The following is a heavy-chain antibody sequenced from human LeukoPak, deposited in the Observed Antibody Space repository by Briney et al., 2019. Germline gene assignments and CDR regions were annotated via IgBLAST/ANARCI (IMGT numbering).Heavy chain of an antibody. CDR1: GFTFSSYA. J-gene: IGHJ6*02. Sequence: GGSLRLSCAAPGFTFSSYAMHWVRQAPGKGLEWVAVISYDGSNKYYADSVKGRFTISRDNSKNTLYLQMNSLRAEDTAVYYCAREGYCSSTSCDAHYYGMDVWGQGTTVTVSS. CDR2: ISYDGSNK. CDR3: AREGYCSSTSCDAHYYGMDV. D-gene: IGHD2-2*01. V-gene: IGHV3-30-3*01.